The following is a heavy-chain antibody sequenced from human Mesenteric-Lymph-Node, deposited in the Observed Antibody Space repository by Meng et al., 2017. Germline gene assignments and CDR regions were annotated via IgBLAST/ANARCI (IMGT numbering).Heavy chain of an antibody. Sequence: GGSLRLSCAASGFTVSTTYMSWLRQAPGQRLEWVSIIYPDGSKHYPDSMRGRFTISRDNSKNTLFLEVNSLRPEDTAIYYCARWLYGSGSFLRAWFDPWGPGNLVTVSS. CDR1: GFTVSTTY. V-gene: IGHV3-66*02. J-gene: IGHJ5*02. CDR3: ARWLYGSGSFLRAWFDP. CDR2: IYPDGSK. D-gene: IGHD3-10*01.